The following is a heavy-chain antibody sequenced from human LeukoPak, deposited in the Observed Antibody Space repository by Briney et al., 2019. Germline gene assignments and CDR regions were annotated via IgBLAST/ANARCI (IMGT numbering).Heavy chain of an antibody. CDR2: IYSSGTT. D-gene: IGHD3-10*01. Sequence: SETLSLTCTVSSGSLSRYYWTWIRQPGGKGLAWMGLIYSSGTTNYNPSLKSRVTMSVDTSKNHFSLNLISVTAADTAVYYCARGIYFASGSDAFDIWGQGTMVTVSS. CDR3: ARGIYFASGSDAFDI. J-gene: IGHJ3*02. V-gene: IGHV4-4*07. CDR1: SGSLSRYY.